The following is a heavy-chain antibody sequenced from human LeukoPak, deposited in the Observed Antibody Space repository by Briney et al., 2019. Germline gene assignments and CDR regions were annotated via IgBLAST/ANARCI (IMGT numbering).Heavy chain of an antibody. CDR2: IYYSGST. J-gene: IGHJ4*02. CDR3: ASSLLVDTAMVFFDY. V-gene: IGHV4-31*03. CDR1: GGSISSGGYY. Sequence: SETLSLTCTVSGGSISSGGYYWSWIRQHPGKCLEWIGYIYYSGSTYYNPSLKSRVTVSVDTSKNQFSLKLSSVTAADTAVYYCASSLLVDTAMVFFDYWGQGTLVTVSS. D-gene: IGHD5-18*01.